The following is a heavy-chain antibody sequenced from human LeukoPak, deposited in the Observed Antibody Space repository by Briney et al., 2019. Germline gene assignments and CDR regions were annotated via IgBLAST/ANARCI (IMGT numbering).Heavy chain of an antibody. J-gene: IGHJ4*02. Sequence: ASVKVSCKASGYTFTGYYMHWVRQAPGQGLEWMGWINPNSGGTNYAQKFQGRVTMTRDTSISTAYMDLTRLRSDDTAVYYCAREGGNSDYYFDYWGQGTLVTVSS. CDR3: AREGGNSDYYFDY. CDR1: GYTFTGYY. V-gene: IGHV1-2*02. D-gene: IGHD4-23*01. CDR2: INPNSGGT.